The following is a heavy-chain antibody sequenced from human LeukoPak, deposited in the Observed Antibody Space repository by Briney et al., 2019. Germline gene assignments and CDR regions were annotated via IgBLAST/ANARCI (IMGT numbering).Heavy chain of an antibody. V-gene: IGHV3-13*01. CDR2: IGTAGDT. CDR3: ARGYSYGYNY. D-gene: IGHD5-18*01. CDR1: GFTFSDYD. Sequence: GGSLRLSCAASGFTFSDYDMHWVRQATGKGLEWVSAIGTAGDTYYTGSVKGRFTISRENAKNSLYLQMNSLRAEDTAVYYCARGYSYGYNYWGQGTLVTVSS. J-gene: IGHJ4*02.